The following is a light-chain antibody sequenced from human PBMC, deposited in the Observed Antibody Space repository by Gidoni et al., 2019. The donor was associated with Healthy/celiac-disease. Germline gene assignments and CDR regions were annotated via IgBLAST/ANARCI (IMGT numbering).Light chain of an antibody. CDR2: WAS. CDR3: QQYYSTPRT. V-gene: IGKV4-1*01. J-gene: IGKJ1*01. CDR1: QSVLYSSNNKNY. Sequence: DIVMTQSPDSLAVSLGERATINRKSSQSVLYSSNNKNYLAWYQQKPGQPPKLLIYWASTRESGVPDRFSGSGSGTDFTLTISSLQAEDVAVYYCQQYYSTPRTFXXXTKVEIK.